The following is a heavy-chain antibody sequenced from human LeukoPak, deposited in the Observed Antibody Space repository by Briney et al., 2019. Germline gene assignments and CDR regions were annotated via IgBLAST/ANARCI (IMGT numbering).Heavy chain of an antibody. J-gene: IGHJ6*02. D-gene: IGHD3-10*01. V-gene: IGHV1-46*01. CDR2: NFFHDGST. Sequence: WASVTVSCTASGYTFTSYYMHWVRQAPGQGLEWMGINFFHDGSTSNTQKFQGRVTMTRDTSTSTVYMELSSLRSEDTAVYYCARDSGNYHYDMDVWGQGTTVIVSS. CDR1: GYTFTSYY. CDR3: ARDSGNYHYDMDV.